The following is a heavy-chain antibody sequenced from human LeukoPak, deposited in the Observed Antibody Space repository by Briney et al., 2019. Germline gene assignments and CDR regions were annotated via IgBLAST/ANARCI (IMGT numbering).Heavy chain of an antibody. CDR1: GLSFGNYW. D-gene: IGHD6-19*01. CDR3: ASPYSNGWDLDY. CDR2: IKQDGSEK. Sequence: GGSLRLSCVASGLSFGNYWMAWFRQAPGKGLEWVANIKQDGSEKYYVDSVKGRFTISRDNAKNSLYLQMNSLRAEDTAVYYCASPYSNGWDLDYWGQGTLVTVSS. J-gene: IGHJ4*02. V-gene: IGHV3-7*01.